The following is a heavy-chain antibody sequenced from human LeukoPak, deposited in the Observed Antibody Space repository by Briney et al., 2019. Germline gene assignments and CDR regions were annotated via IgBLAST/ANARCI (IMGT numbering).Heavy chain of an antibody. V-gene: IGHV1-8*03. CDR3: ARVFRDIVVVPAVGGYSYGCDY. CDR1: GYTFTSYD. Sequence: ASVKVSCKASGYTFTSYDINWVRQATGQGLEWMGWMNPNSGNTGYAQKFQGRVTITRNTSISTAYMELSSLRSEDTAVYYCARVFRDIVVVPAVGGYSYGCDYWGQGTLVTVSS. J-gene: IGHJ4*02. CDR2: MNPNSGNT. D-gene: IGHD2-2*01.